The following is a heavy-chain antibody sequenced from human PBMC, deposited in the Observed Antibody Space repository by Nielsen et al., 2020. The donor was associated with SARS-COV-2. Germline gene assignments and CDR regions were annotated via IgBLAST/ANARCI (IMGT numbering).Heavy chain of an antibody. D-gene: IGHD4-17*01. J-gene: IGHJ4*02. Sequence: GGSLRLSCAASGFTFSSYWMSWVRQAPGKGLEWVANIKQDGSEKYYVDSVKGRFAISRDNAKNSLYLQMNSLRAEDTALYHCASLYGDYSHGYWGQGTLVTVSS. CDR1: GFTFSSYW. V-gene: IGHV3-7*03. CDR2: IKQDGSEK. CDR3: ASLYGDYSHGY.